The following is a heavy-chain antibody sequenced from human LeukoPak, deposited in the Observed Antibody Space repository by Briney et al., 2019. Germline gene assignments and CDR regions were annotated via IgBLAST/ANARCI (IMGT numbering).Heavy chain of an antibody. CDR1: GFTFSSYA. Sequence: GGSLRLSCAASGFTFSSYAMSWVRQAPGRGLEWVSAMSGSGGSTYYADSVKGRFTISRDNSKNTLYLQMNSLRAEDTAVYYCAKDGYYDSSAYYYVRYFDLWGRGTLVTVSS. V-gene: IGHV3-23*01. CDR3: AKDGYYDSSAYYYVRYFDL. J-gene: IGHJ2*01. CDR2: MSGSGGST. D-gene: IGHD3-22*01.